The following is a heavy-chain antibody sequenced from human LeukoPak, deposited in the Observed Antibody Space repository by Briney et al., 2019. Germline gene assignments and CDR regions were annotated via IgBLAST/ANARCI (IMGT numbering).Heavy chain of an antibody. J-gene: IGHJ3*02. D-gene: IGHD3-22*01. V-gene: IGHV4-39*02. CDR2: ISYSGGT. CDR3: AREVEYYDSSGYRPHAFDI. CDR1: GGSIISSNHY. Sequence: SETLSLNCTVSGGSIISSNHYWGWTRQPPGKGLEWFGSISYSGGTAYNPSLRSRVTISVDTSKNQFSLKVNSVTAADTAVYYWAREVEYYDSSGYRPHAFDIWGQGTLVTVSS.